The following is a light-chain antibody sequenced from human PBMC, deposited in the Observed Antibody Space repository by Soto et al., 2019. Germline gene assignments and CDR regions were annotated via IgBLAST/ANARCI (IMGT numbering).Light chain of an antibody. CDR1: NLGSKS. Sequence: SYELTQPPSVSVAPGQTARITCGGNNLGSKSVHWYQQKPGQAPVLVVYDGSDRPSGIPERFSGSISGNTATLTIRRVEAGDEADYYCQVWDSSSDQYVFGPGTTLTVL. CDR3: QVWDSSSDQYV. CDR2: DGS. J-gene: IGLJ1*01. V-gene: IGLV3-21*02.